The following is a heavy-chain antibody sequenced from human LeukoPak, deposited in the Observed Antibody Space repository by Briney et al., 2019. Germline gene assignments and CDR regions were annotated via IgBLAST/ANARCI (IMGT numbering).Heavy chain of an antibody. CDR2: ISGSGGST. Sequence: RSGGSLRLSCAASGNYWMHWVRQVPGKGLEWVSAISGSGGSTYYADSVKGRFTISRDNSKNTLYLQMNSLRAEDTAVYYCAKDRSGSYDYWGQGTLVTVSS. J-gene: IGHJ4*02. CDR3: AKDRSGSYDY. CDR1: GNYW. V-gene: IGHV3-23*01. D-gene: IGHD1-26*01.